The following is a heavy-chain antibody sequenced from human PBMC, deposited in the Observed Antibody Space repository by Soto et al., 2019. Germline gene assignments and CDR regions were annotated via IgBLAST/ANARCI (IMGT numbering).Heavy chain of an antibody. J-gene: IGHJ1*01. V-gene: IGHV3-74*01. CDR1: GFTFSSYW. CDR2: ISTDASST. CDR3: ARLPKKRPQN. Sequence: EVQLVESGGGLVQPGGSLRLSCAASGFTFSSYWMRWVRQAPGKGLVWVSSISTDASSTSYADPVKGRFTISRDNAKNRLYLQMNGVRAEDTAVYYCARLPKKRPQNWGQGTLVIVSP.